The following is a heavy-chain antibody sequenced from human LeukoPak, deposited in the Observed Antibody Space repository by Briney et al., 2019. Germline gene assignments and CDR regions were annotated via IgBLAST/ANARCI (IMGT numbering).Heavy chain of an antibody. CDR2: INSNSGGT. V-gene: IGHV1-2*02. D-gene: IGHD1-26*01. CDR1: GYTFTGYY. Sequence: ASVKVSCKASGYTFTGYYIHWVRQAPGQGLEWMGWINSNSGGTNSAQKFQGRVTMTRDTSISTAYMEPSRLRSDDTAVYYCARHPYSGSYHFDYWGQGTLVTVSS. CDR3: ARHPYSGSYHFDY. J-gene: IGHJ4*02.